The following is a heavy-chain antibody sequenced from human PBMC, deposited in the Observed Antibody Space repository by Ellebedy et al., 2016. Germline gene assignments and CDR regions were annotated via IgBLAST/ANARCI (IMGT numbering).Heavy chain of an antibody. J-gene: IGHJ4*02. V-gene: IGHV3-23*01. CDR2: IGGSGEAT. CDR3: AKDGRAARPYYLDY. D-gene: IGHD6-6*01. CDR1: GFSFSIRA. Sequence: GGSLRLXCAASGFSFSIRAMSWVRQTPGKGLEWISGIGGSGEATYYADSVKGRFSISRDNSQNTLYLQMNSLRAEDTAVYYCAKDGRAARPYYLDYWGQGTLVTVSS.